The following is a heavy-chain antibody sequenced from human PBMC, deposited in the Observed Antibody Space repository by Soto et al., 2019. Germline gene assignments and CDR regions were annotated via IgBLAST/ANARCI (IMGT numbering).Heavy chain of an antibody. CDR2: INKDGSEK. Sequence: EVQLVESGGGLVQPGGSLRLSCAASGFTFSSYWMSWVRQAPGKGLEWVANINKDGSEKNYVDSVKGRFTISRDNAKKSLYVQMNSLRAEDTAVYYCARDRGYSTFDYWGQGTLVTVSS. V-gene: IGHV3-7*03. J-gene: IGHJ4*02. CDR3: ARDRGYSTFDY. D-gene: IGHD3-10*01. CDR1: GFTFSSYW.